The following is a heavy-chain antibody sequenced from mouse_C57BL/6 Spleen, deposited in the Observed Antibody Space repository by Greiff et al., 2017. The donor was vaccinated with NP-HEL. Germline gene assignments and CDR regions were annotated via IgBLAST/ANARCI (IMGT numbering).Heavy chain of an antibody. J-gene: IGHJ4*01. CDR1: GFTFSSYA. V-gene: IGHV5-4*01. CDR2: ISDGGSYT. Sequence: EVKLQESGGGLVKPGGSLKLSCAASGFTFSSYAMSWVRQTPEKRLEWVATISDGGSYTYYPDNVKGRFTISRDNAKNNLYLQMSHLKSEDTAMFYCAREGGCDYAMDYWGQATSVTVSS. CDR3: AREGGCDYAMDY.